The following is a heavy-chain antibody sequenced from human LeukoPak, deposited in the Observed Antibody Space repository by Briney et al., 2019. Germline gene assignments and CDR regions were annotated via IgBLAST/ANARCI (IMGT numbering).Heavy chain of an antibody. CDR2: IYYSGST. Sequence: SETLSLTCTVSGGSISSGDYYWSWIRQPPGKGLEWIGYIYYSGSTYYNPSLKSRVTISVDTSKNQFSLKLSSVTAADTAVYYCASGRGSTSWPYFDYWGQGTLVTVSS. V-gene: IGHV4-30-4*08. CDR3: ASGRGSTSWPYFDY. CDR1: GGSISSGDYY. D-gene: IGHD2-2*01. J-gene: IGHJ4*02.